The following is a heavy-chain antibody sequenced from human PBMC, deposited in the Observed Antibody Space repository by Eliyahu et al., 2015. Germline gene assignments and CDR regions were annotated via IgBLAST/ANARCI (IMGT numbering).Heavy chain of an antibody. CDR1: GYTSXSYX. Sequence: QVQLVQSGAEVKKPGXSVXVSCKASGYTSXSYXFSWVRQAPGQGLEWMGWISAYNGETSYAQRFQGRVIMTTDTSTNTAYMELRSLRSDDTAVYYCGRWYDSSGFYSHFDYWGQGTLVTVSS. CDR2: ISAYNGET. CDR3: GRWYDSSGFYSHFDY. D-gene: IGHD3-22*01. V-gene: IGHV1-18*01. J-gene: IGHJ4*02.